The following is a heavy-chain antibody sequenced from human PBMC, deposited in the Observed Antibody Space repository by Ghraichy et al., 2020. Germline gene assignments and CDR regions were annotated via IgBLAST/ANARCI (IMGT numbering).Heavy chain of an antibody. D-gene: IGHD3-9*01. Sequence: GESLNISCAASGFTFSSYGMHWVRQAPGKGLEWVAFIRYEGDNKYYGDSVKGRFTISRDNSKNTLYLQMNSLTAEDTAVYYCAKDYYNDWSNWFDPWGQGTLVTVSS. CDR3: AKDYYNDWSNWFDP. CDR1: GFTFSSYG. CDR2: IRYEGDNK. J-gene: IGHJ5*02. V-gene: IGHV3-30*02.